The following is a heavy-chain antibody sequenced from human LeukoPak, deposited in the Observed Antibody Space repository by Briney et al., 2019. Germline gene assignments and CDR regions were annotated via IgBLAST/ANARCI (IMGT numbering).Heavy chain of an antibody. CDR2: ISSSGSTI. Sequence: GGSLSLSYAASGFSISDYYMSWLRQAAGKGLELASYISSSGSTIYYADSVGGLFTTSRDNAKNALLLQMNSLRAEDTTLYYCARYTTYSGYDRSFGYWGQGTLVTVSS. D-gene: IGHD5-12*01. CDR1: GFSISDYY. CDR3: ARYTTYSGYDRSFGY. J-gene: IGHJ4*02. V-gene: IGHV3-11*04.